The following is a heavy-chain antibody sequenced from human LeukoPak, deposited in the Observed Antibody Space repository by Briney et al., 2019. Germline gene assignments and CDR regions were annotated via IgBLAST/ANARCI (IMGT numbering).Heavy chain of an antibody. Sequence: GESLKISCKGSEYTFTSYWIGWVRQVPGKGLEWMGFIYPGDSDTRYSPSFQGQVTISADKSISTAYLQWSSLKASDTAMYYCARLAAAIPPWYFDYWGQGTLVTVSS. J-gene: IGHJ4*02. CDR2: IYPGDSDT. CDR3: ARLAAAIPPWYFDY. D-gene: IGHD2-2*02. V-gene: IGHV5-51*01. CDR1: EYTFTSYW.